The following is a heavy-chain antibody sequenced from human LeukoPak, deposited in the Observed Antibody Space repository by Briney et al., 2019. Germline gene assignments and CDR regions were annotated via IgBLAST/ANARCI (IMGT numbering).Heavy chain of an antibody. CDR2: IYYSGST. V-gene: IGHV4-59*08. Sequence: SETLSLTCAVSGGSISSYYWSWIRQPPGKGLEWIGYIYYSGSTNYNPSLKSRVTISVDTSKNQFSLKLSSVTAADTAVYYCARFPYSNYDNSDYWGQGTPVTVSS. J-gene: IGHJ4*02. CDR1: GGSISSYY. CDR3: ARFPYSNYDNSDY. D-gene: IGHD4-11*01.